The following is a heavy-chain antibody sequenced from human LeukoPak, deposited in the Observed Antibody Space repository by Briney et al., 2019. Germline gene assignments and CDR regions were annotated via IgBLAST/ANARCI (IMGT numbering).Heavy chain of an antibody. CDR1: GFTFSSYE. CDR3: ARDSTVVAAFDY. V-gene: IGHV3-48*03. Sequence: PGGPLRLSCAASGFTFSSYEMNWVRQAPGKGREGVSYISSSGSTIYYADSVKGRFTISRDNAKNSLYLQMNSLRAEDTAVYYCARDSTVVAAFDYWGQGTLVTVSS. D-gene: IGHD2-15*01. CDR2: ISSSGSTI. J-gene: IGHJ4*02.